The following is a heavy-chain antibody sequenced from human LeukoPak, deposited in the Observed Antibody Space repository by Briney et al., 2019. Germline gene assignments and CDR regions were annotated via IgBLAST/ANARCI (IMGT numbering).Heavy chain of an antibody. Sequence: GGSLRLSCAASGFTFRSYALHWVRQAPGKGLEWVAVISYDGSNKYYADSVKGRFTISRDNSKNTLFLQMNSLRAEDTAVYYCAREMDVWGQGTTATVSS. CDR2: ISYDGSNK. J-gene: IGHJ6*02. CDR1: GFTFRSYA. V-gene: IGHV3-30*04. CDR3: AREMDV.